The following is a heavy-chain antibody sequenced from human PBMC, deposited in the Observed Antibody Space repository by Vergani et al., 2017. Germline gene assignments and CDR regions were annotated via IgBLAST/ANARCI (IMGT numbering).Heavy chain of an antibody. D-gene: IGHD3-22*01. CDR1: GGTFSSYA. V-gene: IGHV1-3*01. CDR3: AILDSSGYQLVFDY. J-gene: IGHJ4*02. CDR2: INAGNGNT. Sequence: QVQLVQSGAEVKKPGSSVKVSCKASGGTFSSYAISWVRQAPGQRLEWMGWINAGNGNTKYSQKFQGRVTITRDTSASTAYMELSSLRSEDTAVYYCAILDSSGYQLVFDYWGQGTLVTVSS.